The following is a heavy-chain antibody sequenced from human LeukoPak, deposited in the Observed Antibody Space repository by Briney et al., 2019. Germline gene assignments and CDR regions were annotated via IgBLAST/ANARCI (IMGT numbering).Heavy chain of an antibody. CDR3: ARHGGAYSFDY. D-gene: IGHD4-11*01. CDR2: IYYIGST. J-gene: IGHJ4*02. CDR1: GGSISNYY. V-gene: IGHV4-59*08. Sequence: SETLSPTCTVSGGSISNYYWSWVRQPPGKGLEWIGCIYYIGSTNYNPSLKSRVTISPDTSKNQFSLELSSVTAADTAVYYCARHGGAYSFDYWGQGTLVTVSS.